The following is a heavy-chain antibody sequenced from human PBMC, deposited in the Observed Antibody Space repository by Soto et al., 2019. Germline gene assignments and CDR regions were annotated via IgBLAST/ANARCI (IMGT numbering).Heavy chain of an antibody. CDR1: GFTFDDYA. CDR2: ISWNSGSI. V-gene: IGHV3-9*01. CDR3: AKDTQPSIVVVPAAMSRFLGWDV. J-gene: IGHJ6*04. Sequence: GGSLRLSCAASGFTFDDYAMHWVRQAPGKGLEWVSGISWNSGSIGYADSVKGRFTISRDNAKNSLYLQMNSLRAEDTALYYCAKDTQPSIVVVPAAMSRFLGWDVWGKGTTVTVSS. D-gene: IGHD2-2*01.